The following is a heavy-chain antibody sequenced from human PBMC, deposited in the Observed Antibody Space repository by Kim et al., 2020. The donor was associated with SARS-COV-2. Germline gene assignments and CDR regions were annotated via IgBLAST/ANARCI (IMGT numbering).Heavy chain of an antibody. D-gene: IGHD3-10*01. J-gene: IGHJ5*02. Sequence: YAQKLQGRVTMTTDTSTSTAYMELRSLRSDDTAVYYCARTEVRGATPFDPWGQGTLVTVSS. CDR3: ARTEVRGATPFDP. V-gene: IGHV1-18*01.